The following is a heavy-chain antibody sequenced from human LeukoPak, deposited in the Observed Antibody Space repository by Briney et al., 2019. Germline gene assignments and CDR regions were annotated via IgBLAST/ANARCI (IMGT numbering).Heavy chain of an antibody. J-gene: IGHJ3*02. V-gene: IGHV4-59*12. Sequence: SETLSLTCTVSGGSFISSYWSWIRQPPGKGLEWIGYIYHDGSTKYNPPLKSRVTMSVDTSRNQFSLKPSSVTAADTAVYYCARAPRTYNWNLDAFDIWGQGTMVTVSS. CDR2: IYHDGST. D-gene: IGHD1-20*01. CDR3: ARAPRTYNWNLDAFDI. CDR1: GGSFISSY.